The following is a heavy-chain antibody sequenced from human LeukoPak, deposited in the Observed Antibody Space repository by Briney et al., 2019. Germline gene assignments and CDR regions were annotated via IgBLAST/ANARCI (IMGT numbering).Heavy chain of an antibody. Sequence: GASVKVSCKASGYTFTGYYMHWVRQAPGQGREWMGWINPNSGGTNYAQKFQGWVTMTRDTSISTAYMELSSLRSDDTAVYYCARESHVERDDFWGQGTLITVSS. CDR2: INPNSGGT. V-gene: IGHV1-2*04. D-gene: IGHD1-1*01. CDR1: GYTFTGYY. CDR3: ARESHVERDDF. J-gene: IGHJ4*02.